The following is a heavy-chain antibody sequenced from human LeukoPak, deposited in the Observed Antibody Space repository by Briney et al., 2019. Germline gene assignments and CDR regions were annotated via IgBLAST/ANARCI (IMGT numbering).Heavy chain of an antibody. V-gene: IGHV3-33*01. D-gene: IGHD5-24*01. CDR3: SRGIDGYDSIVDY. CDR2: LWYDGSNK. CDR1: GFTFSSYA. Sequence: GGSLRLSCAASGFTFSSYAMHWVRQAPGKGLEWVAVLWYDGSNKYYADSVKGRFTISRDNSKNTLYLQMNSLRVEDTAVYYCSRGIDGYDSIVDYWGQGTLVTVSS. J-gene: IGHJ4*02.